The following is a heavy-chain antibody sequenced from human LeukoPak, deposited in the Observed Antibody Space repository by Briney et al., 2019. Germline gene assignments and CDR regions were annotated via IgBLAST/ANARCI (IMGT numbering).Heavy chain of an antibody. J-gene: IGHJ4*02. CDR2: INPNSGGT. CDR3: ARVHYDILTGYSYFDY. CDR1: GYTFTGYY. V-gene: IGHV1-2*02. Sequence: ASVKVSCKASGYTFTGYYVHWVRQAPGQGLEWMGWINPNSGGTNYAQKFQGRVTMTTDTSTSTAYMELRSLRSDDTAVYYCARVHYDILTGYSYFDYWGQGTLVTVSS. D-gene: IGHD3-9*01.